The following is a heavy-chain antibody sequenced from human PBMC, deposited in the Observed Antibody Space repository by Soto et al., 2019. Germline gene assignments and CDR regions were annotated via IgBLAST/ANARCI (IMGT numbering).Heavy chain of an antibody. CDR3: ARPLYSTGWTSLRG. D-gene: IGHD6-19*01. Sequence: QVQLVESGGGVVQPGTSLRLSCAASGFTFSSFGMHWVRQAPGKGLEWVAVISYDGCNEYYADSVKGRFTISRDNSKSRLYLQMNSLRAEDTAVYYCARPLYSTGWTSLRGWGQGTLVTVSS. J-gene: IGHJ4*02. CDR1: GFTFSSFG. CDR2: ISYDGCNE. V-gene: IGHV3-30*03.